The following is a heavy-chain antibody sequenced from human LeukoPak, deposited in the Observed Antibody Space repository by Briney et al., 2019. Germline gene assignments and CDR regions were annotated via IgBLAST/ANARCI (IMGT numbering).Heavy chain of an antibody. Sequence: GGTLRLSCAASGFTFSSYGMSWVRQAPGKGLEWVSAISGSGGSTYYADSVKGRFTISRDNSKNTLYLQMNSLRAEDTAVYYCAKDVNYYDSSGYSIFQHWGQGTLVTVSS. V-gene: IGHV3-23*01. CDR2: ISGSGGST. CDR3: AKDVNYYDSSGYSIFQH. J-gene: IGHJ1*01. CDR1: GFTFSSYG. D-gene: IGHD3-22*01.